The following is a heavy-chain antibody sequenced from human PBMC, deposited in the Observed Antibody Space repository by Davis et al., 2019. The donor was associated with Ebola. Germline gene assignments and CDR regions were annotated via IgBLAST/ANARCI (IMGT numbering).Heavy chain of an antibody. CDR1: GFTFDDYV. CDR3: AKGIGYSSGWYDY. Sequence: SLKISCAASGFTFDDYVMHWVRQAPGKGLEWVSGISWNSGSIGYADSVKGRFTISRDNAKNSLYLQMNSLRAEDTALYYCAKGIGYSSGWYDYWGQGTLVTVSS. CDR2: ISWNSGSI. V-gene: IGHV3-9*01. J-gene: IGHJ4*02. D-gene: IGHD6-19*01.